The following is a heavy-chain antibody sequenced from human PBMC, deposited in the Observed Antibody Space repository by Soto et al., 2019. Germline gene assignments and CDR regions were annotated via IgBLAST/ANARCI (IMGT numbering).Heavy chain of an antibody. J-gene: IGHJ4*02. D-gene: IGHD3-9*01. CDR3: ARSILTGFYAYFDY. CDR2: IYYGGGT. Sequence: QVQLQESGPGLVKPSQTLSLTCTVSGGSVTSGGYYWSWIRQHPGKGLEWSGYIYYGGGTYYNPALNSRVTIAVDTSKNHFSLKLTSVTAADTAVYYCARSILTGFYAYFDYWGQGTLVTVSS. CDR1: GGSVTSGGYY. V-gene: IGHV4-31*03.